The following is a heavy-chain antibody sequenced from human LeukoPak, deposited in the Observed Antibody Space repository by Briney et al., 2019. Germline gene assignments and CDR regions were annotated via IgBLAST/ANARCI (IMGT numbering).Heavy chain of an antibody. CDR3: ARDRGRRYDYVWGSPLGY. CDR1: GFTFSSYG. Sequence: GGSLRLSCAASGFTFSSYGMHWVCQAPGKGLEWVAVIWYDGSNKYYADSVKGRFTISRDNSKNTLYLQMNSLRAEDTAVYYCARDRGRRYDYVWGSPLGYWGQGTLVTVSS. CDR2: IWYDGSNK. D-gene: IGHD3-16*01. V-gene: IGHV3-33*01. J-gene: IGHJ4*02.